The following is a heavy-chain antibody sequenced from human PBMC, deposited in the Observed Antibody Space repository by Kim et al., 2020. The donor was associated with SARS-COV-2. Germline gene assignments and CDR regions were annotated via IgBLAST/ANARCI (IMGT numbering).Heavy chain of an antibody. Sequence: GASLKISCKGSGYRFTSYWIGWVRQMPGKGLEWMGIIYPGDSDTRYSPSFRGQVTISADKSVSTAYLRWSALKASDTAIYYCASQPAVVTDPFDLWGQGTRVSVSS. V-gene: IGHV5-51*01. J-gene: IGHJ4*02. CDR3: ASQPAVVTDPFDL. CDR1: GYRFTSYW. D-gene: IGHD2-15*01. CDR2: IYPGDSDT.